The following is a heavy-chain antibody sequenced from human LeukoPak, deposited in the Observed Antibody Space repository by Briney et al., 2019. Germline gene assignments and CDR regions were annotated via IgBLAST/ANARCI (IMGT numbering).Heavy chain of an antibody. CDR1: GYSISSGYY. CDR2: INHSGST. J-gene: IGHJ6*03. CDR3: ARWVVAADYYYYMDV. Sequence: SETLSLTCAVSGYSISSGYYWSWIRQPPGKGLEWIGEINHSGSTNYNPSLKSRVTISVDTSKNQFSLKLSSVTAADTGVYYCARWVVAADYYYYMDVWGKGTTVTVSS. D-gene: IGHD2-15*01. V-gene: IGHV4-34*01.